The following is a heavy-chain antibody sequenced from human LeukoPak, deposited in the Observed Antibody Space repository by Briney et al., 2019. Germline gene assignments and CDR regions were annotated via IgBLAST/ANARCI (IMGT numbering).Heavy chain of an antibody. CDR1: GYTFTGYY. V-gene: IGHV1-2*02. Sequence: ASVKVSCKASGYTFTGYYMHWVRQAPGQGLEWMGWITPNSGGTNYAQIFQGRVTMTRDTSISTAYMELSRLRSDDTAVYYCAREYVRSGYDFGGYFDYWGQGTLVTVSS. J-gene: IGHJ4*02. CDR3: AREYVRSGYDFGGYFDY. CDR2: ITPNSGGT. D-gene: IGHD5-12*01.